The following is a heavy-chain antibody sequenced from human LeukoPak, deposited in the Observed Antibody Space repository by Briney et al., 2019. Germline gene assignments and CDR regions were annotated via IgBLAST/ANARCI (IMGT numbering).Heavy chain of an antibody. J-gene: IGHJ5*02. CDR1: GGSIKSINW. D-gene: IGHD2-2*01. CDR2: IYHSGST. CDR3: ARLQYCSGTSCYWFDP. V-gene: IGHV4-4*02. Sequence: PSETLSLTCAVSGGSIKSINWWSWVRQPPGKGLEWIGEIYHSGSTNYNPSLESRVTVSVDKSKNQFSLDLSSVTAADTAVYYCARLQYCSGTSCYWFDPWGQGTLVTVSS.